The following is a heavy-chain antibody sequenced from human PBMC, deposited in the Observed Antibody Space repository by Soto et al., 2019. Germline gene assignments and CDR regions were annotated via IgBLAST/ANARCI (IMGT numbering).Heavy chain of an antibody. D-gene: IGHD1-26*01. CDR1: GFTFADYT. J-gene: IGHJ4*02. CDR2: IRSEANGGTT. V-gene: IGHV3-49*04. CDR3: TRVGKFDY. Sequence: GGSLRLSCTGSGFTFADYTMSWVRQAPGKGLEWVGLIRSEANGGTTHYAASVHGGFIISRDDSRGIAFLQMNNLKSEDTAVYYCTRVGKFDYWGQGTLVTVS.